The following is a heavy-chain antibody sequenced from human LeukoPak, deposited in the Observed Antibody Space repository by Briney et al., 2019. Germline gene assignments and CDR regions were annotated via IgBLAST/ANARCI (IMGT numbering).Heavy chain of an antibody. CDR3: AKSGRLSLWFGEEYFDY. V-gene: IGHV3-30*18. CDR1: GFTFSSYG. CDR2: ISYDGSNK. D-gene: IGHD3-10*01. Sequence: PGGSLRLSCAASGFTFSSYGMHWVRQAPGKGLEWVAVISYDGSNKYYADSVKGRFTISRDNSKNTLYLQMNSLRAEDTAVYYCAKSGRLSLWFGEEYFDYWGQGTLVTVSS. J-gene: IGHJ4*02.